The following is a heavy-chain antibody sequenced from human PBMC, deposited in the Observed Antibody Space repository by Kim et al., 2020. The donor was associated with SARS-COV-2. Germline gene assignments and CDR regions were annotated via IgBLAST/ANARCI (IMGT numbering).Heavy chain of an antibody. CDR2: ISGSGGST. D-gene: IGHD6-6*01. V-gene: IGHV3-23*01. CDR3: AKDYEFGAAATEGRIAARPFDN. Sequence: GGSLRLSCAASGFTFSSYAMSWVRQAPGKGLEWVSAISGSGGSTYYADSVKGRFTISRDNSKNTLYLQMNSLRAEDTAVYYCAKDYEFGAAATEGRIAARPFDNWGQRTLVTVSS. J-gene: IGHJ4*02. CDR1: GFTFSSYA.